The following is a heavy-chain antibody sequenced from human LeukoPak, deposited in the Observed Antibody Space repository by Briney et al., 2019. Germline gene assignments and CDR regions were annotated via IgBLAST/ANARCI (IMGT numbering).Heavy chain of an antibody. CDR1: GGSISSYY. CDR3: ARDSRVVLAATWVWFDP. J-gene: IGHJ5*02. D-gene: IGHD2-2*01. V-gene: IGHV4-59*01. CDR2: IYYSGST. Sequence: SETLSLTCTVSGGSISSYYWSWIRQPPGKGLEWIGYIYYSGSTNYNPSLKSRVTISVDTSKNQFSLKLSSVTAADTAVYYCARDSRVVLAATWVWFDPWGQGTLVTVSS.